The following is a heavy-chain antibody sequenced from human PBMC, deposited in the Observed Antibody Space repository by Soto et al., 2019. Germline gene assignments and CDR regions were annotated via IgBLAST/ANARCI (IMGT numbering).Heavy chain of an antibody. V-gene: IGHV3-53*02. Sequence: EVELVETGGGVIQPGGSLRLSCAVSGFTVSSNSMSWVRQAPGKGLEWVSLIYADGGTYYGDSVKGRFTISRDTSKNTVSLQMTSLRADDPAVYYCARDNSIVGAAFQDWGQGTLVTVSS. CDR2: IYADGGT. CDR3: ARDNSIVGAAFQD. CDR1: GFTVSSNS. D-gene: IGHD2-21*01. J-gene: IGHJ1*01.